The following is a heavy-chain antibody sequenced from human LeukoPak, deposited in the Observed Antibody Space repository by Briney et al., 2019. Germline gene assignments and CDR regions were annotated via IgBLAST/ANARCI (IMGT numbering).Heavy chain of an antibody. CDR1: GYTFTGYH. CDR2: INPNSGGT. CDR3: ARATGGYYDYFDY. V-gene: IGHV1-2*02. Sequence: GASVEVSCKASGYTFTGYHIHWVRQAPGQGLEWMRWINPNSGGTNYAQKFQGRVTMTRDTSISTAYMELSRLTSDDTAVYYCARATGGYYDYFDYWGQGTLVTVSS. J-gene: IGHJ4*02. D-gene: IGHD3-22*01.